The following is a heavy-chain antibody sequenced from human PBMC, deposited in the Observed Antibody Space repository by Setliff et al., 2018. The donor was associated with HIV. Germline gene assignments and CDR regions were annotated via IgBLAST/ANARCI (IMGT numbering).Heavy chain of an antibody. Sequence: GGSLRLSCAPSGFTFSDYGIHWVRQAPGKGLEWLTYIRYDASNKFYADSVKGRFTISRDNSKNTLFLQLNSLRVDDTAVYYCAKDVPATGVEIDSWGQGTLVTVSS. J-gene: IGHJ4*02. CDR2: IRYDASNK. CDR1: GFTFSDYG. D-gene: IGHD7-27*01. V-gene: IGHV3-30*02. CDR3: AKDVPATGVEIDS.